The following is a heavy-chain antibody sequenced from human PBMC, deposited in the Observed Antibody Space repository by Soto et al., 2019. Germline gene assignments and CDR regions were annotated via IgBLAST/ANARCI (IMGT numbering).Heavy chain of an antibody. CDR1: GGTFSSYA. V-gene: IGHV1-69*13. D-gene: IGHD6-13*01. Sequence: SVKVSCKASGGTFSSYAISWVRQAPGQGLEWMGGIIPIFGTANYAQKFQGRVTITADESTSTAYMELSSLRSEDTAVYYCASLNLAAAGRDFDYWGQGTLVTVSS. J-gene: IGHJ4*02. CDR2: IIPIFGTA. CDR3: ASLNLAAAGRDFDY.